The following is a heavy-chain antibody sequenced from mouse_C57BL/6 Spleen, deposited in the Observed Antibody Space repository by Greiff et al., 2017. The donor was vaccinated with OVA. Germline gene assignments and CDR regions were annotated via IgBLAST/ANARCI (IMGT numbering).Heavy chain of an antibody. CDR2: IYPGDGDT. Sequence: QVQLQQSGPELVKPGASVKISCKASGYAFSSSWMNWVKQRPGKGLEWIGRIYPGDGDTNYNGKFKGKATLTADKSSSTAYMQLSSLTSEDSAVYFCARYYYGSSYNAMDYWGQGTSVTVSS. CDR3: ARYYYGSSYNAMDY. CDR1: GYAFSSSW. J-gene: IGHJ4*01. V-gene: IGHV1-82*01. D-gene: IGHD1-1*01.